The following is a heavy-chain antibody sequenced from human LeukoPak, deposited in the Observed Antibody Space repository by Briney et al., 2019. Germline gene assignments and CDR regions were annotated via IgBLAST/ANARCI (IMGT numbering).Heavy chain of an antibody. CDR2: INHSGST. D-gene: IGHD3-22*01. V-gene: IGHV4-34*01. Sequence: PSETLSLTCAVYGGSFSGYYWSWIRQPPGKGLEWIGEINHSGSTNYNPPLKSRVTISVDTSKNQFSLKLSSVTAADTAVYYCARVESSRYFQHWGQGTLVTVSS. CDR1: GGSFSGYY. CDR3: ARVESSRYFQH. J-gene: IGHJ1*01.